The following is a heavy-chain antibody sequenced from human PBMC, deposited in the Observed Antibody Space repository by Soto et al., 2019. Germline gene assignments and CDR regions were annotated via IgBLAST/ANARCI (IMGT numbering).Heavy chain of an antibody. J-gene: IGHJ4*02. CDR2: ISACNGNT. V-gene: IGHV1-18*01. Sequence: ASVKVSCKTSGYAFTSYGISWVRQAPGQGLEWMGWISACNGNTNYAQKAQGRVTMTTDTSTSTAYMELRSLKSDDTAVYYCARDVSRSSWYYFDYWGQGTPVTVSS. D-gene: IGHD6-13*01. CDR3: ARDVSRSSWYYFDY. CDR1: GYAFTSYG.